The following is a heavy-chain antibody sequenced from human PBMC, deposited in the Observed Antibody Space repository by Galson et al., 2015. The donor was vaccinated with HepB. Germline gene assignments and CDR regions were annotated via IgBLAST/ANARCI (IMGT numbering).Heavy chain of an antibody. Sequence: SVKVSCKASGGTFSSYAISWVRQAPGQGLEWMGGIIPIYGQANYAQSFQGRVAITADESTSTAYMELNSLRFDETAAYYCARVGGKLGYCSGGSCSNWFDPWGQGTLVTVSS. D-gene: IGHD2-15*01. CDR1: GGTFSSYA. CDR3: ARVGGKLGYCSGGSCSNWFDP. CDR2: IIPIYGQA. J-gene: IGHJ5*02. V-gene: IGHV1-69*01.